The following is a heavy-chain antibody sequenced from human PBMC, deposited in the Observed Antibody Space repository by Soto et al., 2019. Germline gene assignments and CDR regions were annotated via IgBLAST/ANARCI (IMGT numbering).Heavy chain of an antibody. Sequence: ASVKVSCKASGYSFTDYHRHWVRQAPGQGLEWLGRINPKSGGTSTAQKFQGWVTMTTDTSISTASMELTRLTSDDTAIYYCARDGQQLVTPDPQRYYYYGMDVWGQGTTVTDSS. V-gene: IGHV1-2*04. CDR2: INPKSGGT. J-gene: IGHJ6*02. CDR3: ARDGQQLVTPDPQRYYYYGMDV. CDR1: GYSFTDYH. D-gene: IGHD6-13*01.